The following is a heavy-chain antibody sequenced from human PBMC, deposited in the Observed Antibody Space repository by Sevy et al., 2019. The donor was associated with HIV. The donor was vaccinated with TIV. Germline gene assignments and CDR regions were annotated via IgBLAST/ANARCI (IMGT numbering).Heavy chain of an antibody. Sequence: GSLRLSCATSGFSFRTYGMHWVRQAPGKGLEWVAGIWYDGSKKQYADSVKGRFTISRDNSKNTMYLQMNSLRVEDTALFYCARERDENSSGWSVSFDNWGQGTLVTVSS. V-gene: IGHV3-33*01. D-gene: IGHD6-19*01. J-gene: IGHJ4*02. CDR3: ARERDENSSGWSVSFDN. CDR1: GFSFRTYG. CDR2: IWYDGSKK.